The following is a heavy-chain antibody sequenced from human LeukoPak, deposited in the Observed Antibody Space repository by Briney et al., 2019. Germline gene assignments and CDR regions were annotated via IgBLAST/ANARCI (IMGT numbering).Heavy chain of an antibody. CDR3: AKVAISWWELLADDAFDI. CDR1: GYTFTGYY. J-gene: IGHJ3*02. Sequence: GASVKVSCKASGYTFTGYYMHWVRQAPGQGLEWMGWINPNSGGTNYAQKFQGRVAMTRDTSISTAYMELSRLRSDDTAVYYCAKVAISWWELLADDAFDIWGQGTMVTVSS. V-gene: IGHV1-2*02. D-gene: IGHD1-26*01. CDR2: INPNSGGT.